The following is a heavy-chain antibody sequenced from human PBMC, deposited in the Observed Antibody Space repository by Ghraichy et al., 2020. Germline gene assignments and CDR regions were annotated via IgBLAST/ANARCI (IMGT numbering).Heavy chain of an antibody. D-gene: IGHD1-7*01. CDR3: ASSSREITGTTFVAFDI. J-gene: IGHJ3*02. CDR2: IIPIFGTA. Sequence: SVKVSCKASGGTFSSYAISWVRQAPGQGLEWMGGIIPIFGTANYAQKFQGRVTITADESTSTAYMELSSLRSEDTAVYYCASSSREITGTTFVAFDIWGQGTMVTVSS. CDR1: GGTFSSYA. V-gene: IGHV1-69*13.